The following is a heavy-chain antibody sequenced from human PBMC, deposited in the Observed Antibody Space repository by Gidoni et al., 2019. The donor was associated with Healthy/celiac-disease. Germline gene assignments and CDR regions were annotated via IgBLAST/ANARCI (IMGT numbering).Heavy chain of an antibody. CDR1: GYTFTSYD. Sequence: QVQLVQSGAEVKKPGASVQVSCKASGYTFTSYDINWVRQATCQGLEWMGWMNPNSGNTGYAHKFQGRVTMTRNTSISTAYMELSSLRSEDTAVYYCARGPPHRQVPAARNGGMDVWGQGTTVTVSS. J-gene: IGHJ6*02. CDR3: ARGPPHRQVPAARNGGMDV. D-gene: IGHD2-2*01. V-gene: IGHV1-8*01. CDR2: MNPNSGNT.